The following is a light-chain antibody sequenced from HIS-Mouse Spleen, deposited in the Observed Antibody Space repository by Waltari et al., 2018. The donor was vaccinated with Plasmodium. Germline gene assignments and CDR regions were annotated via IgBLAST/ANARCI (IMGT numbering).Light chain of an antibody. CDR1: RRAVGGYTY. J-gene: IGLJ2*01. CDR2: EVS. Sequence: QSALTQPPSASGSPGQSVTISCTGTRRAVGGYTYVTWYQQHPGKAPKRMIYEVSKRPSGVPDRFSGSKSGNTASLTVSGLQAEDEADYYCSSYAGSNNLVFGGGTKLTVL. V-gene: IGLV2-8*01. CDR3: SSYAGSNNLV.